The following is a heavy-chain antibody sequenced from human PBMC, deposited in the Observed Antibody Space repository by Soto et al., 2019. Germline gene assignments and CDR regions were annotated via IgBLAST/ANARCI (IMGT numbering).Heavy chain of an antibody. CDR1: GFSFSNAW. V-gene: IGHV3-15*07. CDR2: IKRKIDGEAT. CDR3: TTGSVEGV. D-gene: IGHD2-15*01. Sequence: VQLVESGGGLVKPGGSLRLSCAGSGFSFSNAWMNWVRQAPGKGLEWVGRIKRKIDGEATDYAAPMKGRFTVSRDDSKSALYLHMNSLKGDDTAVYYCTTGSVEGVWGQGTTVTVSS. J-gene: IGHJ6*02.